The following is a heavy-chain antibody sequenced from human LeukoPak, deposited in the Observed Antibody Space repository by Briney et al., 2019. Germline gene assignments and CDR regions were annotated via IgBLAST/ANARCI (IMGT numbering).Heavy chain of an antibody. V-gene: IGHV3-20*04. J-gene: IGHJ4*02. CDR2: INWNGGST. CDR1: GFTFDDYG. D-gene: IGHD3-22*01. CDR3: ARAAYYDSSGYLVGTYYFDY. Sequence: GGSLRLSCAASGFTFDDYGMSWVRQAPGKGLEWVSGINWNGGSTGYADSVKGRFTISRDNAKNSLYLQMNSLRAEDTALYYCARAAYYDSSGYLVGTYYFDYWGQGTLVTVSS.